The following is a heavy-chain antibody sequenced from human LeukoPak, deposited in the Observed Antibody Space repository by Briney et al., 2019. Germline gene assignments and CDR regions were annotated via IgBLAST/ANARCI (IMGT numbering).Heavy chain of an antibody. J-gene: IGHJ4*02. D-gene: IGHD1-26*01. Sequence: PGGSLRLSCAASGFTFTTYWMHWVRQAPGKGLVWVSTISGGGGSTYYADSVKGRFTISRDNSKNTLYLQVNSLRAEDTAVYYCAKGGKWDVTPFDYWGQGTLVTVSS. V-gene: IGHV3-23*01. CDR2: ISGGGGST. CDR3: AKGGKWDVTPFDY. CDR1: GFTFTTYW.